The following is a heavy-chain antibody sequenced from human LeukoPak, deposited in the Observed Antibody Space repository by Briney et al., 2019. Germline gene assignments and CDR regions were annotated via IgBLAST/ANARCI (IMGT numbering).Heavy chain of an antibody. V-gene: IGHV3-23*01. CDR3: AKSVVVTVNLRAFDI. J-gene: IGHJ3*02. CDR2: ISGSGGST. D-gene: IGHD2-21*02. Sequence: PGGSLRLSCAASGFTFSSCGMSWVRQAPGKGLEWVSAISGSGGSTYYADSVKGRFTISRDNSKNTLYLQMNSLRAEDTAVYYCAKSVVVTVNLRAFDIWGQGTMVTVSS. CDR1: GFTFSSCG.